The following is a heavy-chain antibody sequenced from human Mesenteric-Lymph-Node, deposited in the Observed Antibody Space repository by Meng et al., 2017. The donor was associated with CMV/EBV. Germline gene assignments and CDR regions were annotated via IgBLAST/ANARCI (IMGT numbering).Heavy chain of an antibody. Sequence: GESLKISCVASGFSFSTYWMSWVRQAPGKGLEWVANIKEDGSEKYYVDSVEGRFTISKDNAKNSLYLQMNSLRAEDTGVYYCARDFGWIVDYWGQGTLVTVSS. V-gene: IGHV3-7*01. CDR1: GFSFSTYW. D-gene: IGHD2-2*03. J-gene: IGHJ4*02. CDR2: IKEDGSEK. CDR3: ARDFGWIVDY.